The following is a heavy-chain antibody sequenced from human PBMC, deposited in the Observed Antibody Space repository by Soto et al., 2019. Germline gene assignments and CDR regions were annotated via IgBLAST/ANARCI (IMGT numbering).Heavy chain of an antibody. CDR2: ISSSGSTI. Sequence: GGSLRLSCAASGFTFSDYYMSWIRQAPGKGLEWVSYISSSGSTIYYADSVKGRFTISRDNAKNSLYLQMNSLRAEDTAVYYCAKDGRSLEYSSVGFEFAVLWGQGTLVTVSS. J-gene: IGHJ4*02. D-gene: IGHD6-6*01. CDR1: GFTFSDYY. CDR3: AKDGRSLEYSSVGFEFAVL. V-gene: IGHV3-11*01.